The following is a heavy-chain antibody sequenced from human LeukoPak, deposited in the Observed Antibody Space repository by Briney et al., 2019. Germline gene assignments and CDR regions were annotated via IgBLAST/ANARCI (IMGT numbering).Heavy chain of an antibody. Sequence: SETLSLTCTASGGSISSYYWSWIRQPPGKGLEWIGYIYYSGSTNYNPSLKSRVTISVDTSKNQFSLKLSSVTAADTAVYYCARHEVDYGDYYFDYWGQGTLVAVSS. CDR3: ARHEVDYGDYYFDY. J-gene: IGHJ4*02. CDR1: GGSISSYY. V-gene: IGHV4-59*08. CDR2: IYYSGST. D-gene: IGHD4-17*01.